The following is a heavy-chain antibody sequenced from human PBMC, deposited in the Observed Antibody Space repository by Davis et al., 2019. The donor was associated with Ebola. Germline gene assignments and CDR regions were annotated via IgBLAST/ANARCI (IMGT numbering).Heavy chain of an antibody. CDR1: GGTFSSYT. D-gene: IGHD5-24*01. J-gene: IGHJ4*02. Sequence: SVKVSCKASGGTFSSYTISWVRQAPGQGLEWVGRIIPVLGITNYAQEFQGRVTITADKSTSTTYMEMTSLRSEDTAVYYCAGVMGADGYNSLDYWGQGTLVTVSS. CDR2: IIPVLGIT. V-gene: IGHV1-69*02. CDR3: AGVMGADGYNSLDY.